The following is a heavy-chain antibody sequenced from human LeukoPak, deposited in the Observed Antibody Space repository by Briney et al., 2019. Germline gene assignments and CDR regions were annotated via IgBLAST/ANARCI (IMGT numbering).Heavy chain of an antibody. CDR1: GFTFSSYA. CDR2: ISYDGSNK. D-gene: IGHD6-13*01. CDR3: ASSSSWPHFDY. J-gene: IGHJ4*02. V-gene: IGHV3-30-3*01. Sequence: GGSLRLSCAASGFTFSSYAMHWVRQAPGKGLEWVAVISYDGSNKYYADSVKGRFTISRDNSENTLYLQMNSLRAEDTAVYYCASSSSWPHFDYWGQGTLVTVSS.